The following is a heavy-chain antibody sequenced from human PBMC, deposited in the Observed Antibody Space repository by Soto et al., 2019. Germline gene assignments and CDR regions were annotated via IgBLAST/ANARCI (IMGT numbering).Heavy chain of an antibody. J-gene: IGHJ6*01. CDR3: ARHTRGLLAARQYYYGMEV. Sequence: ASVKVSCKASGDTFTGYYMHWVRQAPGQGLEWMGWINPNSGGTNYAQKFQGRVTMTRDTSISTAYMELSRLRSDDTAVYYCARHTRGLLAARQYYYGMEVLGQGTTVSVS. V-gene: IGHV1-2*02. D-gene: IGHD6-6*01. CDR1: GDTFTGYY. CDR2: INPNSGGT.